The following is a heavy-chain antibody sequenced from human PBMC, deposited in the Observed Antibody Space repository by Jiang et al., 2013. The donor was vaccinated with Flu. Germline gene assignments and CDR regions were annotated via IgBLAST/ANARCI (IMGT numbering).Heavy chain of an antibody. D-gene: IGHD3-10*01. CDR1: GFIFSSYS. Sequence: VQLVESGGGVVQPGKSLRLSCAASGFIFSSYSMHWVRQAPGKGLEWVAVISFNENYKYYADSVKGRFIISRDNSKNTLHLQMTSLRGDDTALYYCARGHGSGSYCFDYWGQGTLVTISS. J-gene: IGHJ4*02. V-gene: IGHV3-30*03. CDR2: ISFNENYK. CDR3: ARGHGSGSYCFDY.